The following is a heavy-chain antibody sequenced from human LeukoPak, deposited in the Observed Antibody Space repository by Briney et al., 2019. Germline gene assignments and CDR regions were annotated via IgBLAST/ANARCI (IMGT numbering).Heavy chain of an antibody. J-gene: IGHJ4*02. V-gene: IGHV1-69*13. CDR3: AREGLDEYCGGDCHSIDY. CDR1: GGTFSSYA. D-gene: IGHD2-21*02. Sequence: ASLKVSCKASGGTFSSYAISWVRQAPGQGLEWMGGIITVVGTANYAQKFQGRVTITADESTSTAYMELSSLRSEDTAVYYCAREGLDEYCGGDCHSIDYWGQGTLDTLSS. CDR2: IITVVGTA.